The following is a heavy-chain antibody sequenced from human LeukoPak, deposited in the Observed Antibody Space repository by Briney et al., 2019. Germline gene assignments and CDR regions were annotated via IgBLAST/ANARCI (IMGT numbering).Heavy chain of an antibody. J-gene: IGHJ4*02. Sequence: ASVKVSYKASGYTFTSYYMHWVRQAPGQGLEWMGIINPSGGSTNYAQKFQGRVTMTRDTSTSTLYMELSSLTSEDTAVYYCARDGGYCSTTSCYAFYWGQGTPVTVSS. V-gene: IGHV1-46*01. CDR1: GYTFTSYY. CDR3: ARDGGYCSTTSCYAFY. CDR2: INPSGGST. D-gene: IGHD2-2*01.